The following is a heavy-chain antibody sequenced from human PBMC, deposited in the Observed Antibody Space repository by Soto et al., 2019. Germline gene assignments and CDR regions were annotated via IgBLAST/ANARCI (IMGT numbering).Heavy chain of an antibody. CDR3: AKDYGSGWSADY. Sequence: RLSCAASGFTFSSYVMSWVRQTPGKRLEWVSGINGSGDTTYYADSVKGRFTVTRDNSRNTVFLQMNSLRGDDTAVYYCAKDYGSGWSADYWGHGALVTVSS. CDR1: GFTFSSYV. J-gene: IGHJ4*01. D-gene: IGHD6-19*01. V-gene: IGHV3-23*01. CDR2: INGSGDTT.